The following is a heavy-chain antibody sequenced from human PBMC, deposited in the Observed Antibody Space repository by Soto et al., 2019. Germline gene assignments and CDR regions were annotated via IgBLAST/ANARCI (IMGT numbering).Heavy chain of an antibody. CDR2: IFPIFGTA. CDR3: ARGVVTAIPLYYFDY. V-gene: IGHV1-69*01. Sequence: QVQLVQSGAEVKKPGSSVKVSCKASGGTFSSYAISWVRQAPGQGREWMGGIFPIFGTANYAQKFQGRVTITADESTSTDYMELSSLRSEDTAVYYCARGVVTAIPLYYFDYWGQGTLVTVSS. CDR1: GGTFSSYA. D-gene: IGHD2-21*02. J-gene: IGHJ4*02.